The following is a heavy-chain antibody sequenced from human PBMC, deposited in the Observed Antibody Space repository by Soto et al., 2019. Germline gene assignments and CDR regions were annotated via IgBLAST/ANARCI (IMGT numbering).Heavy chain of an antibody. Sequence: QVQLLQSGPEVKKPGASVKLSCKASGYIFTRYNVTWVRQAPGQGLDWMGWVSAYTGETQYSQRFEVTVTMTTNASTSTAYMEMMSLKPDASDVYYCARGSNSNYVWALEIWGQGKMVTVSS. CDR2: VSAYTGET. V-gene: IGHV1-18*04. J-gene: IGHJ3*02. D-gene: IGHD1-7*01. CDR1: GYIFTRYN. CDR3: ARGSNSNYVWALEI.